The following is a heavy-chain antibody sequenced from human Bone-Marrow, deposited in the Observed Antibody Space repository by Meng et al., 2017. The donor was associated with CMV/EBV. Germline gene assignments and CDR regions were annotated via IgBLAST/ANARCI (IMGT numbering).Heavy chain of an antibody. V-gene: IGHV4-34*01. CDR1: GGSFSGYY. CDR3: ARVLGAFDI. J-gene: IGHJ3*02. Sequence: SETLSLTCAVYGGSFSGYYWSWIRQPPGKGLEWIGSIYYSGSTYYNPSLKSRVTISVDTSKNQFSLKLSSVTAADTAVYYCARVLGAFDIWGQGTMVTVSS. CDR2: IYYSGST. D-gene: IGHD2-8*02.